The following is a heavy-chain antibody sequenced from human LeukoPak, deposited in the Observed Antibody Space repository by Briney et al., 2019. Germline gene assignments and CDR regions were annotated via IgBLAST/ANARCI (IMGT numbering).Heavy chain of an antibody. J-gene: IGHJ4*02. V-gene: IGHV4-38-2*01. D-gene: IGHD3-3*01. Sequence: PSETLSLTCAVSGYSISSGYYWGWIRQPPGKGLEWIGSIYHSGSTYYNPSLKSRVTISVDTSKNQFSLKLSSVTAADTAVYYCARSQGVLEWLLYDYWGQGTLVTVSS. CDR2: IYHSGST. CDR1: GYSISSGYY. CDR3: ARSQGVLEWLLYDY.